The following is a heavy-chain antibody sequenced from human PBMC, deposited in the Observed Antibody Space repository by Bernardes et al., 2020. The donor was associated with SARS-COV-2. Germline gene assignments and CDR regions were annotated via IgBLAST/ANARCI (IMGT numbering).Heavy chain of an antibody. Sequence: GGSLRLSCAASGFTFSSYGMHWVRQAPGKGLEWVAVISYDGSNKYYADSVKGRFTISRDNSKNTLYLQMNSLRAEDTAVYYCAKLVQALGYYDFWSGPNYYYGMDVWGQGTTVTVSS. D-gene: IGHD3-3*01. CDR2: ISYDGSNK. V-gene: IGHV3-30*18. CDR3: AKLVQALGYYDFWSGPNYYYGMDV. CDR1: GFTFSSYG. J-gene: IGHJ6*02.